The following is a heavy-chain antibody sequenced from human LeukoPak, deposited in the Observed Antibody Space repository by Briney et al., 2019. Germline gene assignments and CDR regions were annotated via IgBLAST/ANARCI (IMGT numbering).Heavy chain of an antibody. V-gene: IGHV1-46*01. D-gene: IGHD5-24*01. CDR3: ARIRDGYNDAYDI. CDR2: INPGGANT. J-gene: IGHJ3*02. CDR1: GYTFTSYG. Sequence: ASVKVSCKASGYTFTSYGISWVRQAPGQGLEWMGLINPGGANTNYAQNFQGRVTMTGDTSTSTVYMELSSLRSEDTAIYYCARIRDGYNDAYDIWGQGTVVTVPS.